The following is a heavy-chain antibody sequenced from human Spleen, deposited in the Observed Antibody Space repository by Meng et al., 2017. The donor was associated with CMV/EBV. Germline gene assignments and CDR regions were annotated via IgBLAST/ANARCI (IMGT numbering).Heavy chain of an antibody. D-gene: IGHD3-22*01. V-gene: IGHV3-30*02. J-gene: IGHJ5*02. CDR1: GFTFSSYG. CDR2: IRYDGSNK. CDR3: AREGYYYDSSGYERGWFDP. Sequence: GESLKISCAASGFTFSSYGMHWVRQAPGKGLEWVAFIRYDGSNKYYADSVKGRFTISRDNAKNSLYPQMNSLRAEDTAVYYCAREGYYYDSSGYERGWFDPWGQGTLVTVSS.